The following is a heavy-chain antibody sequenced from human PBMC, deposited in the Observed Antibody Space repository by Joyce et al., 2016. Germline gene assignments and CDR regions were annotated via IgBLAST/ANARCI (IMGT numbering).Heavy chain of an antibody. CDR2: MSYKGHST. CDR3: AKDSTTGGFDI. Sequence: EAQLAQSGGDVVQPGGSLRLSCAASGFIFDDYSMYWVREVAGKGLEWVSLMSYKGHSTDYVDSVKGRFTISRANNKNSLYLQMNRLRTEDTALYFCAKDSTTGGFDIWGQGTMVTVSS. V-gene: IGHV3-43*01. J-gene: IGHJ3*02. D-gene: IGHD4-17*01. CDR1: GFIFDDYS.